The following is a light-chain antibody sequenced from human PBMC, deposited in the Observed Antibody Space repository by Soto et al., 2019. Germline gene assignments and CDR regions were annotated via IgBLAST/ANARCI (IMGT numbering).Light chain of an antibody. Sequence: QSVLTQPASVSGSPGQSITISCTGTSSDVAAYSYVSWYQQHPGKVPKLMIYEVSNRPSGVSDRFSGSKPGSTASLTISGLQAEDEADYYCTSYTNTNIVVFGGGTKVTVL. CDR2: EVS. CDR3: TSYTNTNIVV. V-gene: IGLV2-14*01. CDR1: SSDVAAYSY. J-gene: IGLJ2*01.